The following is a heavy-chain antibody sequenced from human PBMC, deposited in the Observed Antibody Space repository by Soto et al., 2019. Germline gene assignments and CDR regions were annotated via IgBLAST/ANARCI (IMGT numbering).Heavy chain of an antibody. V-gene: IGHV4-39*01. CDR3: ARSGLGDTSNVDY. Sequence: QLQLQESGPGLVKPSETLSLTCTVSGGSISSSSYYWGWIRQPPGKGLEWIGSIYYSGSTSYNPSLKSRVTISVDTSKNQFSLTLNSVTAADTAVYYCARSGLGDTSNVDYWGQGTLVTVSS. CDR2: IYYSGST. CDR1: GGSISSSSYY. D-gene: IGHD3-10*01. J-gene: IGHJ4*02.